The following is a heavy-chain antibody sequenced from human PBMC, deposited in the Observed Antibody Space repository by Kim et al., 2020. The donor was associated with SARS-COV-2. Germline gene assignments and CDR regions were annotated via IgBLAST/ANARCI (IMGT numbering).Heavy chain of an antibody. CDR3: AKESFSILIAAAGPFDY. V-gene: IGHV3-30*18. Sequence: GGSLRLSCAASGFTFSSYGMHWVRQAPGKGLEWVAVISYDGSNKYYADSVKGRFTISRDNSKNTLYLQMNSLRAEDTAVYYCAKESFSILIAAAGPFDY. J-gene: IGHJ4*01. CDR1: GFTFSSYG. D-gene: IGHD6-13*01. CDR2: ISYDGSNK.